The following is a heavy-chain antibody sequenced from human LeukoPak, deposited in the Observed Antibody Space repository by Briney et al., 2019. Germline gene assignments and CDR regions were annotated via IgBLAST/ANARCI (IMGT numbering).Heavy chain of an antibody. J-gene: IGHJ6*03. D-gene: IGHD4-23*01. Sequence: ASVKVSCKASGGTFSSYAISWVRQAPGQGLEWMGGIIPIFGTANYAQKFQGRVTITADKSTSTAYMELSSLRSEDTAVYYCARTSGLTPSYYYYYYMDVWGKRTTVTVS. V-gene: IGHV1-69*06. CDR1: GGTFSSYA. CDR3: ARTSGLTPSYYYYYYMDV. CDR2: IIPIFGTA.